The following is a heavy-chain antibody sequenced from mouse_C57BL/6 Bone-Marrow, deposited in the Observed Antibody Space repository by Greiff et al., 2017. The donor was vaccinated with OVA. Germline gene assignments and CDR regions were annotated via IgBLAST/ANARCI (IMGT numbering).Heavy chain of an antibody. Sequence: EVQGVESGGDLVKPGGSLKLSCAASGFTFSSYGMSWVRQTPDKRLEWVATISSGGSYTYYPDSVKGRFTISRDNAKNTLYLQMSSLSPKDTDMYSCASHYYGSREYFDYWGQGTTLTVSS. CDR1: GFTFSSYG. V-gene: IGHV5-6*01. CDR2: ISSGGSYT. D-gene: IGHD1-1*01. CDR3: ASHYYGSREYFDY. J-gene: IGHJ2*01.